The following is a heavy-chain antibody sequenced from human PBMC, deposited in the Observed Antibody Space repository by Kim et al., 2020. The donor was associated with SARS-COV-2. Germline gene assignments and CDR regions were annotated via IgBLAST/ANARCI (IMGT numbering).Heavy chain of an antibody. V-gene: IGHV4-34*01. Sequence: ETLSLTCAVYGGSFSGYYWSWIRQPPGKGLEWIGEINHSGSTNYNPSLKSRVTISVDTSKNQFSLKLSSVTAADTAVYYCAREASRDIVVVVAATLMGARHNWFDPWGQGTLVTVSS. CDR1: GGSFSGYY. CDR2: INHSGST. D-gene: IGHD2-15*01. CDR3: AREASRDIVVVVAATLMGARHNWFDP. J-gene: IGHJ5*02.